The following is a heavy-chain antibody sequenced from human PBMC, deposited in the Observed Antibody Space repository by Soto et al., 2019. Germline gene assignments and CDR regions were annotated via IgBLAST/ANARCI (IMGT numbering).Heavy chain of an antibody. J-gene: IGHJ6*02. Sequence: GGSLRLSCAASGFTFSSYSMDCVRQAPGKGLEWVSSISSSSSYIYYADSVKGRFTISRDNAKNSLYLQMNSLRAEDTAVYYCARDFMGRGVDSSPGMDVWGQGTTVTVSS. CDR1: GFTFSSYS. CDR2: ISSSSSYI. V-gene: IGHV3-21*01. CDR3: ARDFMGRGVDSSPGMDV. D-gene: IGHD3-10*01.